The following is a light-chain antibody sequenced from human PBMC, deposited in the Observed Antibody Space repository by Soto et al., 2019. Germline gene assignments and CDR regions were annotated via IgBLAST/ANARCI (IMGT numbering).Light chain of an antibody. CDR2: GAY. Sequence: EIVLTQSPGTLSLSPGARAPLSCRASQSVTSNYLAWYQQKPGQAPRLLLYGAYNRATGIPDRFSGSGSGTDFTLTISRLEPEDFAMYYCQQYGGSPWTFGQGTKVDIK. CDR1: QSVTSNY. J-gene: IGKJ1*01. CDR3: QQYGGSPWT. V-gene: IGKV3-20*01.